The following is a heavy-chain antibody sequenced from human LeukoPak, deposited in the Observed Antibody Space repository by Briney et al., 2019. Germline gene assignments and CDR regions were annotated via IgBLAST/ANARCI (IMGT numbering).Heavy chain of an antibody. CDR3: AEDYRPHNFWSGLVDY. CDR2: ISYDGSNK. V-gene: IGHV3-30*18. CDR1: GFTFSNYG. D-gene: IGHD3-3*01. J-gene: IGHJ4*02. Sequence: PSGGSLRLSCAASGFTFSNYGMHWVRQAPGKGLEWVAVISYDGSNKYYADSVKGRFTISRDNSKNTLYLQMNSLGAEDTAVYYCAEDYRPHNFWSGLVDYWGQGTLVTVSS.